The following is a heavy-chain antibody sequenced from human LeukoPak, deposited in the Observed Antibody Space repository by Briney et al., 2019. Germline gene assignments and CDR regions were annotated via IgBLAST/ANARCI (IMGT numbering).Heavy chain of an antibody. D-gene: IGHD1-7*01. CDR2: INSDGSST. Sequence: GGSLRLSCAVSGFIFSNAWMSWVRQAPGKGLVWVSRINSDGSSTSYADSVKGRFTISRDNAKNTLYLQMNSLRAEDTAVYYCARGNWNYGDYWGQGTLVTVSS. CDR1: GFIFSNAW. J-gene: IGHJ4*02. V-gene: IGHV3-74*01. CDR3: ARGNWNYGDY.